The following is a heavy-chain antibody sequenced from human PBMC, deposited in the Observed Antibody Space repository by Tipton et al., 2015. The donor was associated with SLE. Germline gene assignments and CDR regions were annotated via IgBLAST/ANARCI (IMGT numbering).Heavy chain of an antibody. J-gene: IGHJ4*02. V-gene: IGHV3-74*01. CDR2: INSDGNST. CDR3: ARDLSGSRGALFGY. CDR1: GFTFSSYW. D-gene: IGHD1-26*01. Sequence: SLRLSCAASGFTFSSYWMHWVRQAPGKGLVWVSRINSDGNSTSYADSGKGRFTISRDNAKNTLYLQMNSLRAEDTAVYYCARDLSGSRGALFGYWGQGTLVTVSS.